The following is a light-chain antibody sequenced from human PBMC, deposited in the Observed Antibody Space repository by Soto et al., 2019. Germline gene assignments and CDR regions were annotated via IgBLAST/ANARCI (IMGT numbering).Light chain of an antibody. CDR2: DTY. J-gene: IGKJ2*03. V-gene: IGKV3-15*01. CDR1: QSVGNS. Sequence: EIVMTQSPATLSLSPGERATLSCRASQSVGNSLAWYQLKPGQVPRLLTFDTYTRATGTPARFSGSGSGAEFTLTISSLQSEDFATYSCLQYNFWRPYSFGQGTKVDI. CDR3: LQYNFWRPYS.